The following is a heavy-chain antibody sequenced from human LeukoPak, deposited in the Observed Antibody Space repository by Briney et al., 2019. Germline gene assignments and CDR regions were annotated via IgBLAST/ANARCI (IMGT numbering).Heavy chain of an antibody. CDR1: GFTFSSYW. CDR3: ARGGGLDV. V-gene: IGHV3-7*03. J-gene: IGHJ6*02. CDR2: INHNGNVN. D-gene: IGHD3-16*01. Sequence: GGSLRLSCAASGFTFSSYWMNWARQAPGKGLEWVASINHNGNVNYYVDSVKGRFTISRDNAKNSLYLQMSNLRAEDTAVYSCARGGGLDVWGQGAPVTVSS.